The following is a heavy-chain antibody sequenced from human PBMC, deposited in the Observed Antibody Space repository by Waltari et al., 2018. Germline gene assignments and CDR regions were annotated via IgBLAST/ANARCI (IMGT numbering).Heavy chain of an antibody. D-gene: IGHD3-22*01. J-gene: IGHJ3*02. V-gene: IGHV3-11*04. CDR2: ISSSSSTI. CDR1: GGSISSGDYY. CDR3: ARDGDSSGYWAGVGAFDI. Sequence: QVQLQESGPGLVKPSQTLSLTCTVSGGSISSGDYYWSWIRQAPGKGLEWVSYISSSSSTIYYADSVKGRFTISRDNAKNSLYLQMNSLRAEDTAVYYCARDGDSSGYWAGVGAFDIWGQGTMVTVSS.